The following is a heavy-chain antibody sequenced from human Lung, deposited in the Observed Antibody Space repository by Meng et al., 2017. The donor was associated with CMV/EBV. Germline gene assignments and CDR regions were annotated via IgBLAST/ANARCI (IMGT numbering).Heavy chain of an antibody. CDR1: GYTFISYG. Sequence: SVKVSXXASGYTFISYGISWVRQAPGQGLEWMGWISAYNGRTNYAQKFQGRVTMTTDTSTNTAYTELRSLRSDDTAVYFCARGGYSDYDVRGSDYYYGMDVWGQGXTVTVSS. D-gene: IGHD5-12*01. V-gene: IGHV1-18*01. CDR3: ARGGYSDYDVRGSDYYYGMDV. CDR2: ISAYNGRT. J-gene: IGHJ6*02.